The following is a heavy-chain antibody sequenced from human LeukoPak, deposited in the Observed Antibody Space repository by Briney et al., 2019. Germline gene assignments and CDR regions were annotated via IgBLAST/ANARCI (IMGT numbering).Heavy chain of an antibody. J-gene: IGHJ4*02. Sequence: SETLSLTCTVSGGSISSSSYYWGWIRQPPGKGLEWIGSIYYSGSTYYNPSLKSRVTISVDTSKNQFSLKLSSVTAADTAVYYCASWFGGNSRWGPFDYWGQGTLVTVSS. V-gene: IGHV4-39*07. CDR2: IYYSGST. D-gene: IGHD4-23*01. CDR3: ASWFGGNSRWGPFDY. CDR1: GGSISSSSYY.